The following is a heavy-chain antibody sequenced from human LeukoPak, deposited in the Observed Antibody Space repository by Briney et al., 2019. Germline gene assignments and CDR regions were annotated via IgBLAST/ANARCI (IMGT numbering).Heavy chain of an antibody. J-gene: IGHJ6*02. CDR2: IYYSGST. V-gene: IGHV4-59*01. Sequence: SETLSLTCTVSGGSISNYYWSWIRQPPGKGLEWIGYIYYSGSTNYNPSPKSRVTISVDTSKNQFSLKLSSVTAADTAVYYCARVGGTNYYYYGMDVWGQGTTVTVSS. D-gene: IGHD1-26*01. CDR3: ARVGGTNYYYYGMDV. CDR1: GGSISNYY.